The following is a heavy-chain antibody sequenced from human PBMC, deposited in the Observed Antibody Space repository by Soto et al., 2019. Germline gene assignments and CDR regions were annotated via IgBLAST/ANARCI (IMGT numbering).Heavy chain of an antibody. Sequence: QVQLVQSGAEVKKPGSSVKVSCKASGGTLSSYAISWVRQAPGQGLEWMGGIIPIFGTANYAQKFQGRVTITADESTSTAYMELSSLRSEDTAVYYCARKGTPSWDYYYGMDVWGQGTTVTVSS. CDR2: IIPIFGTA. J-gene: IGHJ6*02. V-gene: IGHV1-69*01. CDR3: ARKGTPSWDYYYGMDV. CDR1: GGTLSSYA. D-gene: IGHD1-1*01.